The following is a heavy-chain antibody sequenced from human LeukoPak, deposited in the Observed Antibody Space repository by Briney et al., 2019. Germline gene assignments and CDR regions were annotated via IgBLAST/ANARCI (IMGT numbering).Heavy chain of an antibody. CDR1: GFTFSDYY. CDR3: ARDLPQTTPGFDP. Sequence: GGPLRLSCAASGFTFSDYYMSWIRQAPGKGLEWVSYISSSGSTIYYADSVKGRFTISRDNAKKSLYLQMNSLRAEDTAVYYCARDLPQTTPGFDPWGQGTLVTVSS. J-gene: IGHJ5*02. V-gene: IGHV3-11*01. CDR2: ISSSGSTI. D-gene: IGHD4-11*01.